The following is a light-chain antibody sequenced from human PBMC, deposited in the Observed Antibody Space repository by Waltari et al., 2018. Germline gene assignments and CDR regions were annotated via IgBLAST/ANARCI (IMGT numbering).Light chain of an antibody. Sequence: ILITHSPHSLPVSLPERPTIHSKSTQIVLYSSNNKNYLAWYQQKLGQPPKLLFYWASTRESGVPDRFSGSGSGTDFTLTISSLQAEDVAVYYCQQYYGTPPYTFGQGTKLEIK. V-gene: IGKV4-1*01. J-gene: IGKJ2*01. CDR1: QIVLYSSNNKNY. CDR2: WAS. CDR3: QQYYGTPPYT.